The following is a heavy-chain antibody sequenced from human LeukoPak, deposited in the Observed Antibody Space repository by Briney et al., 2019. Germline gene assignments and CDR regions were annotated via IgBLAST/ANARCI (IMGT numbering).Heavy chain of an antibody. Sequence: PGGSLRLSCSASGFSPSNYWMHWVRQAPGKGLVWVARLHSNGAFTTYADSVKGRFTISRDTAKNTLYLQMNSLRVEDTAVYYCARFVVVTAGDYWGQGTLVAVSS. CDR1: GFSPSNYW. CDR2: LHSNGAFT. J-gene: IGHJ4*01. D-gene: IGHD2-21*02. V-gene: IGHV3-74*01. CDR3: ARFVVVTAGDY.